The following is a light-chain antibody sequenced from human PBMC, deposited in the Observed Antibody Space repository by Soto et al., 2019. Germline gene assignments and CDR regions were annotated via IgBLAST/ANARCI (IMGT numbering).Light chain of an antibody. CDR2: TNN. V-gene: IGLV1-44*01. CDR3: AAWDDSLTVV. CDR1: SSNIGRNT. J-gene: IGLJ3*02. Sequence: QLVLTQPTSASGTPGQRVTISCSGSSSNIGRNTVNWYQQLPGTAPKLLIYTNNQRPSGVPDRFSGSKSGTSASLAISGLQSEDEADYFCAAWDDSLTVVFGGGTKLTVL.